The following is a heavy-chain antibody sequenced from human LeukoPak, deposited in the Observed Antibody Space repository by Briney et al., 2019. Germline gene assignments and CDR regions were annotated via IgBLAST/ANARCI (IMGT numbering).Heavy chain of an antibody. CDR1: GFTFDDYA. CDR2: INWVGDTS. J-gene: IGHJ4*01. CDR3: AKDRQKGDYGGGNFFDS. Sequence: GGSLRLSCAASGFTFDDYAMHWVRQVPGKGLQWISSINWVGDTSSYTDSVKGRFTVSRDNTKGSLHLQMHSLRSEDTALYYCAKDRQKGDYGGGNFFDSWGHGTLVTVSS. V-gene: IGHV3-43D*03. D-gene: IGHD4-17*01.